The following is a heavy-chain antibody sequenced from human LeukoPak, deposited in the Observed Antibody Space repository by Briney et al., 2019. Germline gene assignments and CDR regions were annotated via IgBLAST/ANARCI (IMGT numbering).Heavy chain of an antibody. J-gene: IGHJ3*02. V-gene: IGHV4-30-2*01. D-gene: IGHD1-14*01. CDR3: ARVPDSLDAFDI. CDR1: GGSISSGGYS. CDR2: IYHSGST. Sequence: PSETLSLTCAVSGGSISSGGYSWSWIRQPPGKGLEWIGYIYHSGSTYYNPSLKSRVTISVDRSKNQFSLKLSSATAADTAVYYCARVPDSLDAFDIWGRGTMVTVSS.